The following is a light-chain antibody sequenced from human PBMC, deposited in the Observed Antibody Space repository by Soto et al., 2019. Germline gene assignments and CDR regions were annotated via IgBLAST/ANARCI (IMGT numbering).Light chain of an antibody. CDR1: SSDIGAYNY. CDR3: CSYAGSRSLV. V-gene: IGLV2-11*01. CDR2: DVY. Sequence: QSLLTQPRSVSGSPGESVTISCTGTSSDIGAYNYVFWYRQYPGKSPKLMIYDVYKRPSGVPDRFSGSKSANTASLTISGLQTEDEADYHCCSYAGSRSLVLGGGTKVIVL. J-gene: IGLJ3*02.